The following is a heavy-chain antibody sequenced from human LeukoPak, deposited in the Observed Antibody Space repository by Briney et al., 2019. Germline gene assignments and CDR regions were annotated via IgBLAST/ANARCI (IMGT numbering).Heavy chain of an antibody. CDR3: ARGFGYNYGHDASDV. Sequence: KPGEYLKISCRTSGYSFNIDWIGWVRQMPGKGLEWMGIIYYGDSDVRYSPSFQGQVTISADKSINTAHLQWSSLKASDTAMYYCARGFGYNYGHDASDVWGQGTMVTVSS. J-gene: IGHJ3*01. CDR1: GYSFNIDW. CDR2: IYYGDSDV. V-gene: IGHV5-51*01. D-gene: IGHD5-18*01.